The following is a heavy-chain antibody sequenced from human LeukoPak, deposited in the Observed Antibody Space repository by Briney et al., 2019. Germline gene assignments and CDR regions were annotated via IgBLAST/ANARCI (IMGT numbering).Heavy chain of an antibody. CDR1: GGSISSGSYY. V-gene: IGHV4-61*02. CDR2: IYTSGST. Sequence: PSQTLSLTCTVSGGSISSGSYYWSWIRQPAGKGLEWIGRIYTSGSTNYNPSLKSRVTISLDTSKNQFSLKLSSVTAADTAVYYCARDSGSGVHYWGQGTLVTVSS. D-gene: IGHD3-3*01. CDR3: ARDSGSGVHY. J-gene: IGHJ4*02.